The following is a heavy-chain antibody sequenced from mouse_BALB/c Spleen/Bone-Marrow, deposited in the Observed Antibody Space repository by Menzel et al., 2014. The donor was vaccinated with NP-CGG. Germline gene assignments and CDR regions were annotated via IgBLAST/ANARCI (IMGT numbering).Heavy chain of an antibody. J-gene: IGHJ1*01. Sequence: EVKLMESGGGSVQPGGSLRLSCATSGFTFTDYYMSWVRQPPGKALGWLGFIRNKANGYTTEYSASVKGRFTISRDNSQRILYLQVNTLRAEDSATYYCARDENVGIYWYFDVWGAGTTVIVSS. CDR3: ARDENVGIYWYFDV. CDR2: IRNKANGYTT. CDR1: GFTFTDYY. V-gene: IGHV7-3*02.